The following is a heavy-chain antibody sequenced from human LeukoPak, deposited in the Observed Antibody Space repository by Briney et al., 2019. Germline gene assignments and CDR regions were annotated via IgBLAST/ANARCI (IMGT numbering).Heavy chain of an antibody. V-gene: IGHV3-66*01. CDR3: ARGQAYCGADCYSD. CDR2: IYTGGGA. J-gene: IGHJ4*02. D-gene: IGHD2-21*02. CDR1: GFSISHYY. Sequence: GGSLRLSCAASGFSISHYYMTWVRQTPGKGLDWVSVIYTGGGANYGDSVKGRFTISRDNSKNTLYLQMNSLRADDTAIYYCARGQAYCGADCYSDWGQGTLVTVSS.